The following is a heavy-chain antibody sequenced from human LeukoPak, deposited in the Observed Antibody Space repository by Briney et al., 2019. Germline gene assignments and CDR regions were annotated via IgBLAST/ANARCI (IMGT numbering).Heavy chain of an antibody. V-gene: IGHV5-51*01. D-gene: IGHD2-15*01. CDR1: GYSFTSYW. CDR3: ARAGTHCSGGSCYSNY. Sequence: GESLKISCKGSGYSFTSYWIGWVRQMPGKGLEWMGIIYPADSDTRYSPSFQGQVTISADKSISTAYLQWSSLKASDTAMYYCARAGTHCSGGSCYSNYWGQGTLVTVSS. CDR2: IYPADSDT. J-gene: IGHJ4*02.